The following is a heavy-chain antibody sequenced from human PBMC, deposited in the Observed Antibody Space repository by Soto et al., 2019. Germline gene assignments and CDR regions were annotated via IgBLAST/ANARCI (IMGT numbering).Heavy chain of an antibody. D-gene: IGHD3-3*02. CDR1: GSSINSSGYY. CDR2: MFYGVST. J-gene: IGHJ4*02. V-gene: IGHV4-39*01. CDR3: ARLPSRHLVDY. Sequence: SETLSLTCTVSGSSINSSGYYWGWIRQPPGKGLEWIGSMFYGVSTYYNPSLKSRVTVSVDTSKNQLSLNLRSVTAADTAVYYCARLPSRHLVDYWGQGTLVTVSS.